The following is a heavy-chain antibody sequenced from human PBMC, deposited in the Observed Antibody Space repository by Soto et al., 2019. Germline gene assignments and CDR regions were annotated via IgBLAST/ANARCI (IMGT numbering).Heavy chain of an antibody. J-gene: IGHJ4*02. CDR1: FTFNNYW. CDR2: INQDGSQT. D-gene: IGHD2-15*01. V-gene: IGHV3-7*03. CDR3: ARGTPTPGLDY. Sequence: EVQLVESGGGLVQPGGAPEPLLSGPWFTFNNYWMNWVRQAPGKGLEWVANINQDGSQTNYVDSVKGRFTISRDNAKNSLYLQMNSLRAEDTAVYYCARGTPTPGLDYWGQGTLVTVSS.